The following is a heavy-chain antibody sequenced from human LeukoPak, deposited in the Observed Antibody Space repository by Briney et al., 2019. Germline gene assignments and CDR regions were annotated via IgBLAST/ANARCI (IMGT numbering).Heavy chain of an antibody. J-gene: IGHJ4*02. CDR3: AGEGSSWHYFDY. CDR2: IIPIFGTA. V-gene: IGHV1-69*13. Sequence: SVKVSCKASGGTFSSYAISWVRQAPGQGLEWMGGIIPIFGTANYAQKFQGRVTVTADESTSTAYMELSSLRSEDTAVYYCAGEGSSWHYFDYWGQGTLVTVSS. D-gene: IGHD6-13*01. CDR1: GGTFSSYA.